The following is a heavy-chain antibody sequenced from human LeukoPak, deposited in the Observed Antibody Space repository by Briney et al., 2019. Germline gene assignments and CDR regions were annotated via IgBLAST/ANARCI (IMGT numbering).Heavy chain of an antibody. CDR1: GGSTSSSSYY. J-gene: IGHJ4*02. Sequence: SETLSLTCTVSGGSTSSSSYYWGWIRQPPGKGLEWIGSIYYSGSTYYNPSLKGRVTISVDTSKNQFSLKLSSVTAADTAVYFCARRAFAGNYVHFDYWGQGTLVTVSS. D-gene: IGHD3-10*01. V-gene: IGHV4-39*01. CDR3: ARRAFAGNYVHFDY. CDR2: IYYSGST.